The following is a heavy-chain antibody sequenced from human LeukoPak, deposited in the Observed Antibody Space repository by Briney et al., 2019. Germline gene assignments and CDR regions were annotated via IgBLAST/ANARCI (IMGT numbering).Heavy chain of an antibody. J-gene: IGHJ5*02. CDR3: ARGGYRYYYDSSGLNWFDP. CDR2: IYHSGST. Sequence: PSETLSLTWTVSGGSISSGGYYWSWIRQPPGKGLEWIGYIYHSGSTYYHPSLQSRVTISVDRSKNHFSLKLSSVTAADTAVYYCARGGYRYYYDSSGLNWFDPWGQGTLVTVSS. V-gene: IGHV4-30-2*01. D-gene: IGHD3-22*01. CDR1: GGSISSGGYY.